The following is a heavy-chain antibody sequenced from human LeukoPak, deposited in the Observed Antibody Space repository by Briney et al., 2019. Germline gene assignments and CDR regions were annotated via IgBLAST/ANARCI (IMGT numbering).Heavy chain of an antibody. CDR1: GFTFSSYG. CDR3: AITQAADAFDI. J-gene: IGHJ3*02. D-gene: IGHD6-25*01. CDR2: IWYDGSNK. Sequence: PGRSLRLSCAASGFTFSSYGMHWVRQAPGKGLEWVAVIWYDGSNKYYADSVKGRFTISRDNSKNTLYLQMNSLRAEDTAVYYCAITQAADAFDIWGQGTMVTVSS. V-gene: IGHV3-33*01.